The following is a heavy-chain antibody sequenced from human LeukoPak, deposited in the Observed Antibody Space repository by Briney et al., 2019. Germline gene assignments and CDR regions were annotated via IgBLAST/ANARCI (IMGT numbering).Heavy chain of an antibody. V-gene: IGHV4-59*02. Sequence: SGTLSLTCTVSDGSVSSYYWSWIRQPPGKGLEWIGYIYYSGSTNYNPSLKSRVTISVDTSKNQFSLKLSSVTAADTAVYYCARNTGYSYGIRVRYYFDYWGQGTLVTVSS. CDR1: DGSVSSYY. D-gene: IGHD5-18*01. CDR3: ARNTGYSYGIRVRYYFDY. CDR2: IYYSGST. J-gene: IGHJ4*02.